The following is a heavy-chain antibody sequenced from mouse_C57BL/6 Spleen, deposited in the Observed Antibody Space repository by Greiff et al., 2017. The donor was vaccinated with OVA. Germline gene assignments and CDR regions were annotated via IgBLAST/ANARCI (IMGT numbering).Heavy chain of an antibody. CDR2: INPYNGDT. D-gene: IGHD1-1*01. J-gene: IGHJ2*01. CDR1: GYSFTGYF. Sequence: VQLKQSGPELVKPGASVKISCKASGYSFTGYFMNWVMQSHGKSLEWIGRINPYNGDTFYNQKFKGKATLTVDKSSSTAHMELRSLTSEDSAVYYCARGTTVVAKDCWGQGTTLTVSS. CDR3: ARGTTVVAKDC. V-gene: IGHV1-20*01.